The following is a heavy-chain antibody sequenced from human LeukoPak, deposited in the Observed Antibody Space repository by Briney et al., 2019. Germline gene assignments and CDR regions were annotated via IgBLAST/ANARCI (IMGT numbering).Heavy chain of an antibody. V-gene: IGHV3-11*03. CDR3: ARHYYDSRYPTSGYYMDV. J-gene: IGHJ6*03. Sequence: GGSLRLSCEGSGFSFRDYYMSWIRQTSGKGLEWVSYMSNSGTDTNYADSVKGRFTISRDNAKNSLYLQMNSLRAEDTALYYCARHYYDSRYPTSGYYMDVWGKGTTVTVSS. CDR2: MSNSGTDT. D-gene: IGHD3-22*01. CDR1: GFSFRDYY.